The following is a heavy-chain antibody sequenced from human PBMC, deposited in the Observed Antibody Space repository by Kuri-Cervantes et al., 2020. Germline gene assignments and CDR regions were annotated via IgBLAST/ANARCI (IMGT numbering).Heavy chain of an antibody. Sequence: GESLKISCAASGFTFSSYAMHWVRQAPGKGLEWVTIIWYDGSNKYYADSMKGRFTISRDNSKNTLSLQMNSLRAEDTAVYYCARARSNFGSGSYVDYWGQGTLVTVSS. CDR3: ARARSNFGSGSYVDY. J-gene: IGHJ4*02. CDR2: IWYDGSNK. V-gene: IGHV3-33*08. CDR1: GFTFSSYA. D-gene: IGHD3-10*01.